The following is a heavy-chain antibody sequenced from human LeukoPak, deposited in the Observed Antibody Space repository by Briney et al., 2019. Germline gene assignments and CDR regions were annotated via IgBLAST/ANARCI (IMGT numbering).Heavy chain of an antibody. CDR1: GFTFSDYY. D-gene: IGHD5-18*01. CDR3: GRYSYGIHDFDY. CDR2: MSSSGTTI. Sequence: GGSLRLSCAASGFTFSDYYMSWIRQAPGKGLEWVSYMSSSGTTIYYTDSVKGRFTISRDNARNSLYLQMNSLRAEDTAVYYCGRYSYGIHDFDYWGQGTLVTVSS. J-gene: IGHJ4*02. V-gene: IGHV3-11*04.